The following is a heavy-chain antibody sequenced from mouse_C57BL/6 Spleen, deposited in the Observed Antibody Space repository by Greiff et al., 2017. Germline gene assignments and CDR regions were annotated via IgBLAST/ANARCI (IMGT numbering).Heavy chain of an antibody. J-gene: IGHJ4*01. CDR2: SRNKANDYTT. Sequence: EVMLVESGGGLVQSGRSLRLSCATSGFTFSDFYMEWVRQAPGKGLEWIAASRNKANDYTTEYSASVKGRFIVSRDTSQSIIYLQMNALRAEYTAIYYCARDPGTYYAMDYWGQGTSVTVSS. CDR3: ARDPGTYYAMDY. CDR1: GFTFSDFY. V-gene: IGHV7-1*01.